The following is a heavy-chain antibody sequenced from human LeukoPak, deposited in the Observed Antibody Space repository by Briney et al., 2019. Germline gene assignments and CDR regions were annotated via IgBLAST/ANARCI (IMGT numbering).Heavy chain of an antibody. CDR3: VGSSYIEGVFDP. V-gene: IGHV3-73*01. D-gene: IGHD1-26*01. CDR1: GFTFSSYA. CDR2: IRSRPYNYAT. Sequence: GGTLRLSCAASGFTFSSYAMHWVRQASGKGLEWVGRIRSRPYNYATAYAASLRGRFTVSRDDSKNTAYLQMNSLRTEDTAVYYCVGSSYIEGVFDPWGQGTLVTVSS. J-gene: IGHJ5*02.